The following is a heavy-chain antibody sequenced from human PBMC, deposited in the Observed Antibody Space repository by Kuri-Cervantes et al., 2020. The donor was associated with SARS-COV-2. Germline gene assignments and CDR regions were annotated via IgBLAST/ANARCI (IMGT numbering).Heavy chain of an antibody. V-gene: IGHV3-64D*08. CDR2: ISSNGGST. CDR1: GFTFSGYA. Sequence: GGSLRLSCSASGFTFSGYAMHWVRQAPGKGLEYVSAISSNGGSTYYADSVKGRFTISRDNSKNTLYLQMSSLRAEDTAVYYCVKVTTYYDFWSGYSYGMDVWGQGTTVTVSS. D-gene: IGHD3-3*01. CDR3: VKVTTYYDFWSGYSYGMDV. J-gene: IGHJ6*02.